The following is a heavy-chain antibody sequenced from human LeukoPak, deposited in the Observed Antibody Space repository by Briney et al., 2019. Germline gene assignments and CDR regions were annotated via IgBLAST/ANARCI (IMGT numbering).Heavy chain of an antibody. CDR3: ARDQTQLTYYDFWTWSNYYGMDV. CDR1: GFTFSSYE. Sequence: PGGSLRLSCAASGFTFSSYEMNWVRQAPGKGLEWVANIKQDGSEKYYVDSVKGRFTISRDNAKNSLYLQMNSLRAEDTAVYYCARDQTQLTYYDFWTWSNYYGMDVWGQGTTVTVSS. CDR2: IKQDGSEK. D-gene: IGHD3-3*01. V-gene: IGHV3-7*01. J-gene: IGHJ6*02.